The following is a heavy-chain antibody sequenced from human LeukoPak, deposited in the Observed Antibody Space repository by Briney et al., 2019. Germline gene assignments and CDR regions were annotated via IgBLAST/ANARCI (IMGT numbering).Heavy chain of an antibody. CDR3: ARHCDSGSCLNY. CDR2: IYHSGST. Sequence: PSETLSLTCTVSGYSISSGYYWGWIRQPPGKGLEWIGSIYHSGSTNYNPSLKSRVTISVGTSKNQFSLKLSSVTAADTAVYYCARHCDSGSCLNYWGQGTLVTVSS. V-gene: IGHV4-38-2*02. D-gene: IGHD3-10*01. CDR1: GYSISSGYY. J-gene: IGHJ4*02.